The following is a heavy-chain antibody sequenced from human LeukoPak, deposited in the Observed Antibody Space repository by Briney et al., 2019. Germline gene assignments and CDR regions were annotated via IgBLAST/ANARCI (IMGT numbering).Heavy chain of an antibody. J-gene: IGHJ3*02. CDR3: ARITYYDFWSGYDKNAFDI. Sequence: GASVKVSCKASGYTFTSYGISWVRQAPGQGLEWMGWISAYNGNTNYAQKLQGRVTMTTDTSTSTAYMELRSLRSDDTAVYYCARITYYDFWSGYDKNAFDIWGQGTMVTVSS. CDR1: GYTFTSYG. CDR2: ISAYNGNT. D-gene: IGHD3-3*01. V-gene: IGHV1-18*01.